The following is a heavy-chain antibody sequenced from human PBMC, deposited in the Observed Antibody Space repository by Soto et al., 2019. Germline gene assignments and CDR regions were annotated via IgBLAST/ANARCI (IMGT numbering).Heavy chain of an antibody. J-gene: IGHJ4*02. CDR3: ASKPIYGDYVLDY. D-gene: IGHD4-17*01. Sequence: ASVKVSCKASGGTFSSYAISWVRQAPGQGLEWMGGIIPIFGTANYAQKFQGRVMITADESTSTAYMELSSLRSEDTAVYYCASKPIYGDYVLDYWGQGTLVTVSS. V-gene: IGHV1-69*13. CDR1: GGTFSSYA. CDR2: IIPIFGTA.